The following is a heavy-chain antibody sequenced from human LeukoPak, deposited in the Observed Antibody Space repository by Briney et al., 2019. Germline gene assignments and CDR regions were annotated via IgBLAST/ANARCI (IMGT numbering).Heavy chain of an antibody. Sequence: GGSLRLSCAASGFSFSSYAMSWVRQAPGKGLEWVSHISHDGGSTYYADSVKGRFTISRDNSKNTLYLQMSSLEDEDTAIYYCAKVKFYFDNWGQGTLVTVSS. CDR1: GFSFSSYA. CDR2: ISHDGGST. CDR3: AKVKFYFDN. J-gene: IGHJ4*02. V-gene: IGHV3-23*01.